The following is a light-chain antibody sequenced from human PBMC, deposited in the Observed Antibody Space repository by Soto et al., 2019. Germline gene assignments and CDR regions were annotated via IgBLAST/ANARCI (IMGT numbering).Light chain of an antibody. CDR3: QQYNSRPYT. J-gene: IGKJ2*01. Sequence: EIVMTQSPGALSVSPGETAALSCRASQSVGGNLAWYRQRPGQAPRLLIYGASARATGIPARVSGSGSGTGFTLTLSSLQSDDFAIYVFQQYNSRPYTFGQRTKLEI. V-gene: IGKV3-15*01. CDR2: GAS. CDR1: QSVGGN.